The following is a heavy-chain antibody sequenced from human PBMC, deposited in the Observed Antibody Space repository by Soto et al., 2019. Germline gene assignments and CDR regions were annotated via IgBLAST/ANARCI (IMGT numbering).Heavy chain of an antibody. J-gene: IGHJ3*02. CDR3: ARDAGDAFDI. CDR2: IYYSGST. CDR1: GGSISSGDYY. V-gene: IGHV4-30-4*01. Sequence: QVQLQESGPGLVKPSQTLSLTCTVSGGSISSGDYYWSWIRQPPGKGLEWIGYIYYSGSTYYNPSLKIRVSGSTYYNPSLKSRVTISVDTSKNQFSLKLSSVTAADTAVYYCARDAGDAFDIWGQGTMVTVSS.